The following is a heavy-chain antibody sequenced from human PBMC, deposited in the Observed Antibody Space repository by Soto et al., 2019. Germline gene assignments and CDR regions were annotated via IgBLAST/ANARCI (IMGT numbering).Heavy chain of an antibody. J-gene: IGHJ4*02. Sequence: SVKVSCKASGGTFSRYAISWLRQAPGQGLEGMGWIIPIYGTANYTQKFHGRVTITADKSTSTAYMELSSLRAEDTAVYYCAREVYYYDSSGSYFDYWGQGTLVTVSS. V-gene: IGHV1-69*06. CDR2: IIPIYGTA. CDR3: AREVYYYDSSGSYFDY. D-gene: IGHD3-22*01. CDR1: GGTFSRYA.